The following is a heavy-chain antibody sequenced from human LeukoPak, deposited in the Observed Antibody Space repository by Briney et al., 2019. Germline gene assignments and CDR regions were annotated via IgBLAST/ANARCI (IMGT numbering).Heavy chain of an antibody. CDR3: AKGSGWFGELVDY. D-gene: IGHD3-10*01. Sequence: GGSLRLSCAVSGSTFRNYGMYWVRQAPGKGLEWVAVISYDGSNKYHADSVKGRFAISRDNSRNTLYLQMNSLRPEDTAVYYCAKGSGWFGELVDYWGQGTVVTGSS. CDR2: ISYDGSNK. CDR1: GSTFRNYG. V-gene: IGHV3-30*18. J-gene: IGHJ4*02.